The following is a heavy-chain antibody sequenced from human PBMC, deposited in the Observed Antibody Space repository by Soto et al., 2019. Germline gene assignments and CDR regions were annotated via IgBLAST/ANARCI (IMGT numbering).Heavy chain of an antibody. CDR3: AKETYDFWSGYYHTLDY. CDR1: GFTFSSYG. J-gene: IGHJ4*02. CDR2: ISYDGSNK. V-gene: IGHV3-30*18. Sequence: GGSLRLSCAASGFTFSSYGMHWVRQAPGKGLEWVAVISYDGSNKYYADSVKGRFTISRDNSKNTLYLQMNSLRAEDTAVYYCAKETYDFWSGYYHTLDYWGQGTLVTISS. D-gene: IGHD3-3*01.